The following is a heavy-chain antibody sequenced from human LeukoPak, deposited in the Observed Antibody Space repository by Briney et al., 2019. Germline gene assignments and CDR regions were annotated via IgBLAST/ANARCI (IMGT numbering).Heavy chain of an antibody. CDR2: IIPILGIA. J-gene: IGHJ4*02. Sequence: SVKVSCKASGGTFSSYAISWVRQAPGQGLEWMGRIIPILGIANYAQKFQGRVTVTADKSTSTAYMELSSLRSEDTAVYYCARDDGDGDYGPWHWGQGTLVTVSS. CDR1: GGTFSSYA. CDR3: ARDDGDGDYGPWH. D-gene: IGHD4-17*01. V-gene: IGHV1-69*04.